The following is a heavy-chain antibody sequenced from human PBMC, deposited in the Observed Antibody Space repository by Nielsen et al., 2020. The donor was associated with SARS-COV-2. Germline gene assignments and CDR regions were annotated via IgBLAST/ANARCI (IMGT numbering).Heavy chain of an antibody. J-gene: IGHJ4*02. CDR3: ARRGSSWTDFDS. CDR2: IYPGDSDT. V-gene: IGHV5-51*01. CDR1: GYSFTSYW. Sequence: GGSLRLSCKGSGYSFTSYWIGWVRQMPGKGLEWMGIIYPGDSDTRYSPSFQGQVTISADKSISTAYLQWGSLKASDTAMYYCARRGSSWTDFDSWGQGTLVTVSS. D-gene: IGHD2-15*01.